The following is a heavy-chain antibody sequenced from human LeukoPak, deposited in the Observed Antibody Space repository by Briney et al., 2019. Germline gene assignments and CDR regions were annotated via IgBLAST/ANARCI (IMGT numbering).Heavy chain of an antibody. D-gene: IGHD2/OR15-2a*01. V-gene: IGHV1-46*01. CDR3: ARVNRRYGTDV. J-gene: IGHJ6*02. Sequence: ASVKVSCKSSGYTFTGYYIHWVRQAPGQGLEWMGIINPSGGRTSYAQKFQGRVIMTRDTSTSTVYMELSSLRSEDTAVYYCARVNRRYGTDVWGQGTTVTVSS. CDR1: GYTFTGYY. CDR2: INPSGGRT.